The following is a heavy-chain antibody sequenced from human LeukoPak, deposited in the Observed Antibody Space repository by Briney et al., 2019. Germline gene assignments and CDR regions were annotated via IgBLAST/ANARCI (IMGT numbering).Heavy chain of an antibody. CDR1: EYTFTGYY. D-gene: IGHD3-10*01. CDR2: INPNSGGT. CDR3: ARTSVVRGVIGSDAFDI. V-gene: IGHV1-2*02. J-gene: IGHJ3*02. Sequence: ASVKVSCKASEYTFTGYYIHWVRLAPGQGLEWMGWINPNSGGTNYAQKFQGRVTMTKDTSITTAYMELSSLRSDDTAVYYCARTSVVRGVIGSDAFDIWGQGTMVTVSS.